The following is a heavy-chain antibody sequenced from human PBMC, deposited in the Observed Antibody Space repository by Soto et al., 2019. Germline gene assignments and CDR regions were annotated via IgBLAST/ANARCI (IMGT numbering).Heavy chain of an antibody. D-gene: IGHD3-9*01. CDR1: GYTFTSYG. Sequence: ASVKVSCKASGYTFTSYGINWVRPAPGQGLEWMGWIRAYNGNPNYAQKLQGRVTMTTDTSTSTAYMELRSLRSDDTPVYYCPRDADILTGYYVLYYYYGMDVWGKGTTVT. V-gene: IGHV1-18*01. CDR2: IRAYNGNP. CDR3: PRDADILTGYYVLYYYYGMDV. J-gene: IGHJ6*04.